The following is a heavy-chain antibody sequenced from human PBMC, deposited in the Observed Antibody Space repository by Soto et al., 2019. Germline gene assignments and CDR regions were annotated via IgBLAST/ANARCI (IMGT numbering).Heavy chain of an antibody. CDR2: ISGSGGST. J-gene: IGHJ6*03. V-gene: IGHV3-23*01. CDR3: AKGGPLPDYYYYYMDV. D-gene: IGHD2-2*01. Sequence: GGSLRLSCAASGFTFSSYAMSWVRQAPGKGLEWVSAISGSGGSTYYADSVKGRFTIPRDNSKNTLYLQMNSLRAEDTAVYYCAKGGPLPDYYYYYMDVWGKGTTVTVSS. CDR1: GFTFSSYA.